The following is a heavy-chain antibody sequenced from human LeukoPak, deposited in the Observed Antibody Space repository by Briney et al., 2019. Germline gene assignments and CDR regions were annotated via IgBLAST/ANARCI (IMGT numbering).Heavy chain of an antibody. D-gene: IGHD3-10*01. CDR3: AKDLSSFGY. CDR1: GLTFSSYS. V-gene: IGHV3-23*01. J-gene: IGHJ4*02. CDR2: ISGSGEGT. Sequence: GGSLRLSCAASGLTFSSYSMTWVRQAPGRGLEWVSAISGSGEGTYYADSVKGRFTISRDNSKNTLYLQMSSLRAEDTAVYYCAKDLSSFGYWGQGTLVTVSP.